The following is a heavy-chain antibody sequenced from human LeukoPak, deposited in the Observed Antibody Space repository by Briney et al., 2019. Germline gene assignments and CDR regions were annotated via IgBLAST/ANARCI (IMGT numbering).Heavy chain of an antibody. CDR1: GFTFSGSA. CDR2: IRSKANSYAT. V-gene: IGHV3-73*01. D-gene: IGHD3-22*01. Sequence: GGSLKLSCAASGFTFSGSAMHWVRQASGKGLEWVGRIRSKANSYATAYAASVKGRFTISRDDSKNTAYLQMNSRRAEDTAVYYCAKEFGDSSGYYFNTPFDYWGQGTLVTVFS. CDR3: AKEFGDSSGYYFNTPFDY. J-gene: IGHJ4*02.